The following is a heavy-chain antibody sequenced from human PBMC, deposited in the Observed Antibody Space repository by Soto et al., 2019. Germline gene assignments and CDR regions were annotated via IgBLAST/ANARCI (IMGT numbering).Heavy chain of an antibody. V-gene: IGHV3-74*01. J-gene: IGHJ4*02. CDR1: GFTFSDHW. CDR2: INTDGSTT. D-gene: IGHD6-19*01. Sequence: GGSLRLSCAASGFTFSDHWMHWVRQAPGEGLVWVSRINTDGSTTSYADSVKGRFTISRDNVKNTLFLQMNSLRVDDTAVYYCGKERRGSGWSVCNFWGQGSLVTVSS. CDR3: GKERRGSGWSVCNF.